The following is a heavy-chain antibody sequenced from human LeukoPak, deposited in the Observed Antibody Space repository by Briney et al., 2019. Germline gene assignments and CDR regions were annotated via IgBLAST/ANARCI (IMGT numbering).Heavy chain of an antibody. CDR3: ARDHIAATGTFDY. J-gene: IGHJ4*02. D-gene: IGHD6-13*01. Sequence: GGSLRLSCGASGFTFSSYWMSWVRQAPGKGREWVANIKQDGSENYYVDSVKGRFTISRDNATNSLYLQMNTLRAEDSAVYYCARDHIAATGTFDYWGQGTLVTVSS. V-gene: IGHV3-7*03. CDR2: IKQDGSEN. CDR1: GFTFSSYW.